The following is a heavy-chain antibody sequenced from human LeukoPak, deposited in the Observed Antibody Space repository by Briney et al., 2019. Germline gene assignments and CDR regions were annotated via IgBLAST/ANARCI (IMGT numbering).Heavy chain of an antibody. CDR1: GGSFSGYY. CDR2: INHSGST. V-gene: IGHV4-34*01. CDR3: ARRVGLDYYYYYGKDV. J-gene: IGHJ6*02. Sequence: PSETLSLTCAGYGGSFSGYYWSWIRQPPGKGLEWIGEINHSGSTNYNPSLKSRVTISVDTSKNQFSLKLSSVTAADTAVYYCARRVGLDYYYYYGKDVWGQGTTVTVSS. D-gene: IGHD3/OR15-3a*01.